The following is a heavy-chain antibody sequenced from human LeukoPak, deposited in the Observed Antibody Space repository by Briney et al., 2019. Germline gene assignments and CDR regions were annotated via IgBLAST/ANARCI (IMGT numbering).Heavy chain of an antibody. D-gene: IGHD3-3*01. CDR2: ISGGGGST. J-gene: IGHJ4*02. V-gene: IGHV3-23*01. Sequence: GGSLRLSCAASGFTFSSYALGWVRQAPGKGLEWVSAISGGGGSTYYADSVKGRFTISRDNSKNTLYLQMYSLRAEDTAVYYCAKVAYDFWSGYYSDDYWCQGTLVTVSS. CDR1: GFTFSSYA. CDR3: AKVAYDFWSGYYSDDY.